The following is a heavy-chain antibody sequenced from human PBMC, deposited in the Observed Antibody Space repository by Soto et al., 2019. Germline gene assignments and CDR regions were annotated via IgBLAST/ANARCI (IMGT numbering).Heavy chain of an antibody. CDR3: ARLDGYALYFDY. CDR2: IYYSGST. J-gene: IGHJ4*02. CDR1: GGSISSHY. D-gene: IGHD5-12*01. V-gene: IGHV4-59*08. Sequence: LSLTCTVSGGSISSHYWSWIRQPPGQGLEWIGYIYYSGSTNYNPSLKSRVTISVDTSKSQFSLRLSSVTAADTAVYFCARLDGYALYFDYWGEGDLVTVSS.